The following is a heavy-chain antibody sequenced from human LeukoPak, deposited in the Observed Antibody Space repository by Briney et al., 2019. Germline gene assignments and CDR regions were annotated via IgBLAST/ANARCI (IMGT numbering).Heavy chain of an antibody. V-gene: IGHV3-7*01. CDR3: ARVGYSGWNLEY. J-gene: IGHJ4*02. D-gene: IGHD5-12*01. Sequence: PGGSLRLSCAASGFTFRSYWMSWVRQAPGKGLEWVANINQAGSVQYYMDSVKGRFTISRDDAKNSLYVQMNSLGDEDTAVYYCARVGYSGWNLEYWGQGTLVTVSS. CDR2: INQAGSVQ. CDR1: GFTFRSYW.